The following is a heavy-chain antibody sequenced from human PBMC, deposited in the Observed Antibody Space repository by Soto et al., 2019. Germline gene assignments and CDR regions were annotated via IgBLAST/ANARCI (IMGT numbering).Heavy chain of an antibody. CDR1: GYTFTSYA. J-gene: IGHJ4*02. D-gene: IGHD1-26*01. Sequence: ASVKVSCKASGYTFTSYAMHWVRQAPGQGLEWMGWINASNGNTKYSQKFQGRVTMTRNTSISTAYMELSSLRSEDTAVYYCVRARKRERYHFDYWGQGTLVTVSS. CDR2: INASNGNT. V-gene: IGHV1-3*01. CDR3: VRARKRERYHFDY.